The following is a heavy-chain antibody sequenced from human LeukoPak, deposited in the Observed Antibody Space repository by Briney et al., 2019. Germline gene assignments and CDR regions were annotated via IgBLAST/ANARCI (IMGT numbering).Heavy chain of an antibody. D-gene: IGHD1-1*01. J-gene: IGHJ4*02. CDR2: ISYTVTS. CDR3: ARVGDWNDLVY. V-gene: IGHV4-59*01. Sequence: SSETLSLTCTVSGGSISTYYWSWIRQPPGKGLEWIGYISYTVTSNYNPSLKSRVTISVDTSKNQFSLKLSSVTAADTAMYYCARVGDWNDLVYWGQGTLVTVSS. CDR1: GGSISTYY.